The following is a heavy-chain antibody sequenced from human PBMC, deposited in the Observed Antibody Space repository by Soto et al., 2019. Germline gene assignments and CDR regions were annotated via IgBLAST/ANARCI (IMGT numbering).Heavy chain of an antibody. Sequence: EVQLVESGGGLVKPGGSLRLSCAASGFPFSKAWMSWVRQVPGKGLEWVGRIKSKAAGGTTDYAAPVKGRFTISSDDSSNTLYLQMNSLNTEDTAVYYCTKVSGYCSGGNCFTFDYWGQGTVVTVSS. D-gene: IGHD2-15*01. CDR3: TKVSGYCSGGNCFTFDY. CDR1: GFPFSKAW. V-gene: IGHV3-15*01. CDR2: IKSKAAGGTT. J-gene: IGHJ4*02.